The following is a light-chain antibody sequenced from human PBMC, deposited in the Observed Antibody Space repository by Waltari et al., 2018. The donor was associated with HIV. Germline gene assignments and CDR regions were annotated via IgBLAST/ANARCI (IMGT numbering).Light chain of an antibody. CDR3: QVWDSSRGLSFV. CDR2: DDH. CDR1: NIESKS. Sequence: SYVLIQPPSVSVAPGQTATITCGGNNIESKSVHWYQQKPGQARVLVVSDDHDRPSGIPERVSGSNSGNTATLTISRVEAGDEADYYCQVWDSSRGLSFVFGSGTKVTVL. J-gene: IGLJ1*01. V-gene: IGLV3-21*02.